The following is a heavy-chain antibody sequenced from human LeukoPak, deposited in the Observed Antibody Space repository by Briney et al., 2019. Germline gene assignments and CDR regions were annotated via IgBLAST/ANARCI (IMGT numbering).Heavy chain of an antibody. D-gene: IGHD1-26*01. V-gene: IGHV1-2*04. Sequence: ASVKVSCKASGGTFSSYAISWVRQAPGQGLEWMGWINPNSGGTNYAQKFQGWVTMTRDTSISTAYMELSRLRSDDTAVYYCARASSSGSYYPGLGYWGQGALVTVSS. J-gene: IGHJ4*02. CDR1: GGTFSSYA. CDR2: INPNSGGT. CDR3: ARASSSGSYYPGLGY.